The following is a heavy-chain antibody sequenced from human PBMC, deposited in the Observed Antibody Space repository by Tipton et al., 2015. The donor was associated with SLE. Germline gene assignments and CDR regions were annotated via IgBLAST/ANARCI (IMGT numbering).Heavy chain of an antibody. CDR3: ARDGNLYYDFWSGYRYFDY. V-gene: IGHV4-34*01. Sequence: TLSLTCAVYGGSFSGYYWSWIRQPPGKGLEWIGEINHSGSTNYNPSLKSRVTISVDTSKNQFSLKLSSVTAADTAVYYCARDGNLYYDFWSGYRYFDYWGQGTLVTVSS. CDR2: INHSGST. D-gene: IGHD3-3*01. J-gene: IGHJ4*02. CDR1: GGSFSGYY.